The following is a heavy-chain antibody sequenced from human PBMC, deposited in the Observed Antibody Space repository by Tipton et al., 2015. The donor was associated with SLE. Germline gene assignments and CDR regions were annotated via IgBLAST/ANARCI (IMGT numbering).Heavy chain of an antibody. Sequence: QLVQSGAEVKKPGASVKVSCKASGYTFTGYYMHWVRQAPGQGLEWMGWINPNSGGTTYAQKFQGRVTMTRDTSISTAYMEVSRLRSDDTAVYYCARVSGPYDAFDIWGQGTMVTVSS. V-gene: IGHV1-2*02. CDR2: INPNSGGT. D-gene: IGHD3-3*01. CDR3: ARVSGPYDAFDI. CDR1: GYTFTGYY. J-gene: IGHJ3*02.